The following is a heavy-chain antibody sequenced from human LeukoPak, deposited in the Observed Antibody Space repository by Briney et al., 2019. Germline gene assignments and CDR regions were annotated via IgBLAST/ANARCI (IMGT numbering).Heavy chain of an antibody. CDR2: IYYTGST. CDR1: GGSISSGSYY. Sequence: SQTLSLTCTVSGGSISSGSYYWSWIRQPAGKGLEWIGYIYYTGSTNHNPSLKSRVTISVDTSKNQISLKLSSVTAADTAVYYCARVVYSGYDFRGAMDVWGKGTTVTVSS. J-gene: IGHJ6*03. CDR3: ARVVYSGYDFRGAMDV. D-gene: IGHD5-12*01. V-gene: IGHV4-61*09.